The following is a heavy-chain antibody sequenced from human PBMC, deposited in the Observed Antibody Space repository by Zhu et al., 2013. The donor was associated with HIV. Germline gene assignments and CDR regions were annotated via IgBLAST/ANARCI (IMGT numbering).Heavy chain of an antibody. CDR2: LNPNSGNT. Sequence: QVQLVQSGAEVKKPGASVKVSCKASGYTFTSYDINWVRQTTGQGLEWMGWLNPNSGNTGSAERFQDRVTMTRNTPTSTAYMELNSLRSDDTAVYYCARVHSSSWGPIDYWGQGTLVTVSS. D-gene: IGHD3-22*01. CDR3: ARVHSSSWGPIDY. V-gene: IGHV1-8*01. CDR1: GYTFTSYD. J-gene: IGHJ4*02.